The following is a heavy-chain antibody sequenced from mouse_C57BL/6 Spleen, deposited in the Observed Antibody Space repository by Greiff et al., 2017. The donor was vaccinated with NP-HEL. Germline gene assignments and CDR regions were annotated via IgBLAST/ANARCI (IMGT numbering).Heavy chain of an antibody. CDR3: ARCGDGYYEDY. D-gene: IGHD2-3*01. J-gene: IGHJ2*01. V-gene: IGHV1-80*01. CDR1: GYAFSSYW. CDR2: IYPGDGDT. Sequence: VQLQQSRAELVKPGASVKISCKASGYAFSSYWMNWVKQRPGKGLEWIGQIYPGDGDTNYNGKFKGKATLTADKSSSTADMQLSSLTSEDSAVYFCARCGDGYYEDYWGQGATRTVSS.